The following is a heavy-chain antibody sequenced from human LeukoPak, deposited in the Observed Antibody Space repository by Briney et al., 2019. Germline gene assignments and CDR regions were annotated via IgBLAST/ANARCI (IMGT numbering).Heavy chain of an antibody. Sequence: ASVKVSCRASGYTFTRYPMNWVRQAPGQGLEWMGWINPNSGGTNYAQKFQGRVTMTRDTSISTAYMELSRLRSDDTAVYYCARTSYCGGDCSPLKFDYWGQGTLVTVSS. J-gene: IGHJ4*02. CDR1: GYTFTRYP. CDR3: ARTSYCGGDCSPLKFDY. D-gene: IGHD2-21*01. CDR2: INPNSGGT. V-gene: IGHV1-2*02.